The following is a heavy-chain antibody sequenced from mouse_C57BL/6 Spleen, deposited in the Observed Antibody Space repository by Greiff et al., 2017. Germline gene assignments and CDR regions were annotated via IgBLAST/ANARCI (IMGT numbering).Heavy chain of an antibody. CDR3: TRRIATVVGRGFAY. D-gene: IGHD1-1*01. V-gene: IGHV1-15*01. J-gene: IGHJ3*01. Sequence: VQLQQSGAELVRPGASVTLSCKASGYTFTDYEMHWVKQTPVHGLEWIGAIDPETGGTASNQKFKGKAILTADKSSSTAYMELLSLTSEDSAVYYCTRRIATVVGRGFAYWGQGTLVTVSA. CDR2: IDPETGGT. CDR1: GYTFTDYE.